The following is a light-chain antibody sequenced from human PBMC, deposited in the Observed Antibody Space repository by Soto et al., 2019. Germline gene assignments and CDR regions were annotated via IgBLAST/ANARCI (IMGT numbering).Light chain of an antibody. CDR3: QKNDTSPYI. V-gene: IGKV3-20*01. Sequence: ESVLAQSPGTLSLSPGEGATLSCRSSRIVISNYLAWYQKKPGQAPRLLIYGASNRATGVPDRFSGSGSGTASPLPIEGLRSEDFAVYFCQKNDTSPYIFGQGPSWRSN. CDR1: RIVISNY. CDR2: GAS. J-gene: IGKJ2*01.